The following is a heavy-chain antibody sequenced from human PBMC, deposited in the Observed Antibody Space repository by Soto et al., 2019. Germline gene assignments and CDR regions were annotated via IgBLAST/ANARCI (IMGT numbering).Heavy chain of an antibody. D-gene: IGHD1-1*01. CDR3: ARVSVSNYNWFDP. CDR2: ISADNGNT. V-gene: IGHV1-18*01. CDR1: GYTFTSYD. Sequence: QVQVVQSGAEVKKPGASVKVSCKASGYTFTSYDISWVRQAPGHGLEWMGWISADNGNTNYAQKFQGRVTMTTDTSTSTAYMELRSLRSDDTAMYYCARVSVSNYNWFDPWGQGTLVTVSS. J-gene: IGHJ5*02.